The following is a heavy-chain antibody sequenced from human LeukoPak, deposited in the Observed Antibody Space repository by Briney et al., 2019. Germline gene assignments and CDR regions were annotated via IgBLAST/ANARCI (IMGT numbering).Heavy chain of an antibody. CDR1: QFTFNNYG. J-gene: IGHJ6*04. V-gene: IGHV3-30*02. D-gene: IGHD3-10*01. Sequence: PGGSLRLSCITSQFTFNNYGMHRVRQAPGKGLEWVAFVSYDGSYKYYADSVKGRFTISRDNSKSTLYLQMNGLRTEDTAVYYCAKEKFYRGSLDVWSSGTTVTVSS. CDR2: VSYDGSYK. CDR3: AKEKFYRGSLDV.